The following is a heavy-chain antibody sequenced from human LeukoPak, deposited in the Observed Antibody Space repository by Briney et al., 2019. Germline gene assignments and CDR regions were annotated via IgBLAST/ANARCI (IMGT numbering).Heavy chain of an antibody. Sequence: SETLSLTCAVSGGSFSGYYWSWIRQPPGKGLEWIGEINHSGSTNYNPSLKSRVTISVDTSKNQFSLKLSFVTAADTAVYYCARGEVGDGYNYYYFDSWGQGTLVTVSS. V-gene: IGHV4-34*01. CDR2: INHSGST. D-gene: IGHD5-24*01. J-gene: IGHJ4*02. CDR1: GGSFSGYY. CDR3: ARGEVGDGYNYYYFDS.